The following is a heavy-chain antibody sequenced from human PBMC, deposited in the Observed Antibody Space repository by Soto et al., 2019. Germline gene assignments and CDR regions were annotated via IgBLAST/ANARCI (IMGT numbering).Heavy chain of an antibody. CDR3: ARHAYSSSWADAFDI. J-gene: IGHJ3*02. CDR1: GGSIISSSYY. V-gene: IGHV4-39*01. D-gene: IGHD6-13*01. CDR2: IYYSGST. Sequence: PSETLSLTCTVSGGSIISSSYYWVLIRQPPGKGLEWIGSIYYSGSTYYNPSLKSRVTISVDTSKNQFSLKLSSVTAADTAVYYCARHAYSSSWADAFDIWGQGTMVTV.